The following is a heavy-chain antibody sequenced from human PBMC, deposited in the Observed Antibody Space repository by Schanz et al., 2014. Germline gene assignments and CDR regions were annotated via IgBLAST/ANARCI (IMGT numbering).Heavy chain of an antibody. V-gene: IGHV3-72*01. Sequence: EVQLVESGGGLVQPGGSLRLSCAASGFTFSDHYMDWVRQAPGKGLEWVGRVRNKNNRYTTEYAASVKGRFTISRDDSKNSLYLQMNSLKTEDTAMYYCARRASYSRIGCPFDSWGQGTLVTVSS. D-gene: IGHD1-26*01. J-gene: IGHJ4*02. CDR2: VRNKNNRYTT. CDR1: GFTFSDHY. CDR3: ARRASYSRIGCPFDS.